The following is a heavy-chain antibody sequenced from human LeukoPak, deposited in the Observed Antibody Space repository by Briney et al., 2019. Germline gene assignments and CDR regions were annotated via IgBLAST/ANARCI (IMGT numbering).Heavy chain of an antibody. Sequence: ASVKVSCKASGYTFTSYGISWVRQAPGQGREWMGWISVYNGNTNHEQKLQRRVTITTDTSTSTAYMELRSLRAGDTAVYYCARGPTWYNWFDPWGQGTLVTVSS. J-gene: IGHJ5*02. V-gene: IGHV1-18*01. CDR2: ISVYNGNT. CDR1: GYTFTSYG. D-gene: IGHD2-15*01. CDR3: ARGPTWYNWFDP.